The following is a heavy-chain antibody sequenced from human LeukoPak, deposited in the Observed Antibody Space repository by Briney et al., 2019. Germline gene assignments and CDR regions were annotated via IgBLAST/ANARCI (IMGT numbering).Heavy chain of an antibody. CDR1: GYTFTSYD. D-gene: IGHD1-26*01. CDR3: AREGGELNY. V-gene: IGHV1-8*01. CDR2: MNPNSGNT. Sequence: ASVKVSCKASGYTFTSYDINWVRQATGQGLEWMGWMNPNSGNTGYAQKFQGRVTITADESTSTAYMELSSLRSEDTAVYYCAREGGELNYWGQGTLVTVSS. J-gene: IGHJ4*02.